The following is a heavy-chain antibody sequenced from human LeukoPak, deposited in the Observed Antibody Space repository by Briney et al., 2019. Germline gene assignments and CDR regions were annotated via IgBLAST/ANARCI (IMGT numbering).Heavy chain of an antibody. D-gene: IGHD6-13*01. CDR2: IYHSGST. CDR3: ARRDRSLSISAYYMDV. J-gene: IGHJ6*03. Sequence: SETLSLTCTVSGYSISSGYYWGWIRQPPGKGLEWIGSIYHSGSTYYNPSLKSRVTIPVDKSNNQFSLKLTSVTAADTAIYYCARRDRSLSISAYYMDVWGKGTTVIVSS. V-gene: IGHV4-38-2*02. CDR1: GYSISSGYY.